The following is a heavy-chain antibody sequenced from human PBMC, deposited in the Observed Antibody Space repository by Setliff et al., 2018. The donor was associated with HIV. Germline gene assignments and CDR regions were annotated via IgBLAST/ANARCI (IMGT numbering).Heavy chain of an antibody. D-gene: IGHD3-16*01. CDR2: MYTSGVA. V-gene: IGHV4-4*07. CDR1: GGSISIYY. J-gene: IGHJ3*02. Sequence: PSETLSLTCTVSGGSISIYYWSWIRQPAGKGLEWIGRMYTSGVAKYTPSLESRVTMSVDTSKNQMSLELTSVTAADTAVYYCARDPKVEWDLLGAVDIWGQGTMVTVS. CDR3: ARDPKVEWDLLGAVDI.